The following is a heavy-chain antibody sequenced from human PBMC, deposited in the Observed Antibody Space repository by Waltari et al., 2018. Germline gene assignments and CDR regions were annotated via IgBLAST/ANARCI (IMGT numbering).Heavy chain of an antibody. CDR1: GFTFGDYA. J-gene: IGHJ4*02. D-gene: IGHD3-10*01. CDR3: STGEDTMPRGVSADY. V-gene: IGHV3-49*04. CDR2: IRNKPGGGTT. Sequence: EVQVVESGGGLVQPGRSLRLSCTTSGFTFGDYAMTWVRQAPGKGLEWVGFIRNKPGGGTTEYAASVKGRFTISRDDSRSIAYLQMNSLRAEDTGVYYCSTGEDTMPRGVSADYWGLGTLVTVSS.